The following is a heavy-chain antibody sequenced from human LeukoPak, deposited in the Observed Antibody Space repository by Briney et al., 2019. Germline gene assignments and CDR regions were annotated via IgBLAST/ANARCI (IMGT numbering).Heavy chain of an antibody. V-gene: IGHV3-74*01. Sequence: PGGSLRLACAASGFTFSSYWMHWVRQAPGKGLVWVSRINSDGSSTSYADSVKGRFTISRDNAKNTLYLQMNSLRAEDTAVYYCARGAEDYDFWSGYSGRIDYWGQGTLVTVSS. CDR3: ARGAEDYDFWSGYSGRIDY. CDR1: GFTFSSYW. D-gene: IGHD3-3*01. J-gene: IGHJ4*02. CDR2: INSDGSST.